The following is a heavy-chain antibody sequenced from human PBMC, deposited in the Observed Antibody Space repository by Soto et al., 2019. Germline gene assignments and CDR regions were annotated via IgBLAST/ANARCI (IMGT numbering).Heavy chain of an antibody. CDR1: GGTFSSYA. Sequence: GASVKVSCKASGGTFSSYAISWVRQAPGQGLEWMGGIIPIFGTANYAQKFQGRVTITADESTSTAYMELSSLRSEDTAVYYCASSLASYYYDSSGSALDYWGQGTLVTVSS. V-gene: IGHV1-69*13. CDR2: IIPIFGTA. J-gene: IGHJ4*02. D-gene: IGHD3-22*01. CDR3: ASSLASYYYDSSGSALDY.